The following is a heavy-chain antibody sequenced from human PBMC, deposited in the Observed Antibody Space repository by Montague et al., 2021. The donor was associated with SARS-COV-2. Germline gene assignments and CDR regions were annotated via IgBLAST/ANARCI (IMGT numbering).Heavy chain of an antibody. V-gene: IGHV3-23*03. Sequence: SLRLSCAASGFTFSSYAMSWVRQAPGKGLEWVSVIYVGGSSTYYADFVKGRFTISRDNSKNTLYLQMNSLRAEDTAVYYCAKGAGRYYDSSGYYGNWGQGTLVTVSS. CDR2: IYVGGSST. CDR3: AKGAGRYYDSSGYYGN. D-gene: IGHD3-22*01. CDR1: GFTFSSYA. J-gene: IGHJ4*02.